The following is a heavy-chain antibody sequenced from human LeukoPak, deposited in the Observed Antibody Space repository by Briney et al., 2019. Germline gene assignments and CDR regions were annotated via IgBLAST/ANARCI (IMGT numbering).Heavy chain of an antibody. CDR1: GFTFSSYG. J-gene: IGHJ3*02. Sequence: PGGSLRLSCAASGFTFSSYGMHWVRQAPGKGLEWVAFIRYDGSNYYYADSVKGRFTISRDNSKNTLYLQMNSLRAEDTAVYYCARSGCSPYDAFDIWGQGTMVTVSS. D-gene: IGHD3-3*01. V-gene: IGHV3-30*02. CDR2: IRYDGSNY. CDR3: ARSGCSPYDAFDI.